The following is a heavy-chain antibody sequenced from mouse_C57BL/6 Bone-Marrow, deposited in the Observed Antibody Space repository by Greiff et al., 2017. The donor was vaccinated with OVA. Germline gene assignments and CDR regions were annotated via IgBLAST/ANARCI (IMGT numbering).Heavy chain of an antibody. D-gene: IGHD1-1*01. CDR3: TTGGSKGY. CDR1: GFNIKDDY. CDR2: IDPENGDT. V-gene: IGHV14-4*01. J-gene: IGHJ2*01. Sequence: EVQLQQSGAELVRPGASVKLSCTASGFNIKDDYMHWVKQRPEQGLEWIGWIDPENGDTEYASKFQGKATITADTSSNTAYLQLSSLTSEDPAVYYCTTGGSKGYWGQGTTLTVSS.